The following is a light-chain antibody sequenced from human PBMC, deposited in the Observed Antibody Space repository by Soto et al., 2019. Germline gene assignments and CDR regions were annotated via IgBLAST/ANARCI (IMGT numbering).Light chain of an antibody. J-gene: IGLJ2*01. CDR1: SSNIGAGYD. CDR3: QSYDSSLRGSVV. CDR2: DNN. V-gene: IGLV1-40*01. Sequence: QSVLTQPPSVSGAPGQRVTISCTGSSSNIGAGYDVHWYQQLPGTAPKLLIYDNNNRPPGVPDRFSGSKSGTSASLAITRLQAEDEAEYYCQSYDSSLRGSVVFGGGTKLTVL.